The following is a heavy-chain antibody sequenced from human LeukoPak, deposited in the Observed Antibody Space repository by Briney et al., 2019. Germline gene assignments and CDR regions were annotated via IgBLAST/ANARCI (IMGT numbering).Heavy chain of an antibody. Sequence: SETLSLTCTVPSGAISSSSYYWGWVRQPPGKGLEWIGSISYSGSTDYNPPLKSRVTISVDTSKNQFSLRLSSVTAADTAVYYCARHSGSYLYYFDFWGQGALVTASS. V-gene: IGHV4-39*01. J-gene: IGHJ4*02. CDR2: ISYSGST. CDR1: SGAISSSSYY. CDR3: ARHSGSYLYYFDF. D-gene: IGHD1-26*01.